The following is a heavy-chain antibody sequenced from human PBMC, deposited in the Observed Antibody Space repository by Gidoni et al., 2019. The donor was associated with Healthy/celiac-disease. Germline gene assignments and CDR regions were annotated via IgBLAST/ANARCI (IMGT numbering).Heavy chain of an antibody. CDR3: AGVGPGVWFDP. J-gene: IGHJ5*02. Sequence: QVQLQESGPGLVKPSQTLSLTCTVSGGSISSGSYYWSWIRQPAGKGLEWIGRIYTSGSTNYNPSLKSRVTISVDTSKNQFSLKLSSVTAADTAVYYCAGVGPGVWFDPWGQGTLVTVSS. V-gene: IGHV4-61*02. D-gene: IGHD1-26*01. CDR2: IYTSGST. CDR1: GGSISSGSYY.